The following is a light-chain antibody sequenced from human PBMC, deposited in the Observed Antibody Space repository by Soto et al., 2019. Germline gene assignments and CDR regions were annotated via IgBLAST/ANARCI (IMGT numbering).Light chain of an antibody. J-gene: IGLJ1*01. Sequence: QSALTQPRSVSGSPGQSVTISCTGTSSDVCNYNYVSWYQQHPGEAPKLIISDVSQRPSGVPDRFSGSKSGNTASLTISVLQADDEADYYCLSYTGTNTPYVFGTGTKLTVL. CDR2: DVS. V-gene: IGLV2-11*01. CDR3: LSYTGTNTPYV. CDR1: SSDVCNYNY.